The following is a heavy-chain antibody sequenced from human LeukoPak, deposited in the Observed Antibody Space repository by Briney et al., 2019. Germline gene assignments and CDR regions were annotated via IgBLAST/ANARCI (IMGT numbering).Heavy chain of an antibody. V-gene: IGHV1-2*02. CDR3: AREDSGYPY. Sequence: ASVTVSCKASGYTFTGYYMHWVRQAPGQGLEWMGWINPNSGGTNYAQKFQGRVTMTRDTSISTAYMEVSRLTSDDTAVFYCAREDSGYPYWGQGTLVTVSS. J-gene: IGHJ4*02. CDR2: INPNSGGT. CDR1: GYTFTGYY. D-gene: IGHD5-12*01.